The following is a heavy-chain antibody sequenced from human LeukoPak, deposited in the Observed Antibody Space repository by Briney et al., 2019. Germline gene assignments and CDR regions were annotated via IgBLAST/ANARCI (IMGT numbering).Heavy chain of an antibody. CDR1: GYTFTSYD. Sequence: GASVKVSCKASGYTFTSYDINWVRQATGQGLEWMGWMNPNSGNTGYAQKFQGRVTMTRNTSISTAYMELSRLRSDDTAVYYCARDGYYYDSSGYHTTYWGQGTLVTVSS. J-gene: IGHJ4*02. V-gene: IGHV1-8*01. CDR2: MNPNSGNT. D-gene: IGHD3-22*01. CDR3: ARDGYYYDSSGYHTTY.